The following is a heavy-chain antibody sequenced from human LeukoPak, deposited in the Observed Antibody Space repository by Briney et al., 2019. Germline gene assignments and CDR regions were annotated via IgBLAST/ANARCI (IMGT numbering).Heavy chain of an antibody. V-gene: IGHV3-15*01. Sequence: GGSLRLSCAASGFTFSKAWMTWVRHAPGKGLEWVGRIKSKSDGETTDSAAPVKGRFTISRDDSKNTLYLQMNSLRIEDTAVYYCTPAGDSDYWGQGTLVTVSS. CDR1: GFTFSKAW. J-gene: IGHJ4*02. CDR2: IKSKSDGETT. D-gene: IGHD4-17*01. CDR3: TPAGDSDY.